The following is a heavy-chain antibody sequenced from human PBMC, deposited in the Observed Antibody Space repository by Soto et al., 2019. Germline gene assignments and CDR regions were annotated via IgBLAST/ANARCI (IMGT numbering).Heavy chain of an antibody. J-gene: IGHJ4*02. Sequence: EVQLLESGGGLVQPGGSLRLSCAASGFTFSNYAVTWVRQAPGKGLEWVSTISGSGGSTYYADSVKGRFTISRDNSKTTLYLQMNSLRAEDTAVYYCAKDPGSSWYEIDYWGQGTLVTVSS. CDR2: ISGSGGST. V-gene: IGHV3-23*01. CDR1: GFTFSNYA. CDR3: AKDPGSSWYEIDY. D-gene: IGHD6-13*01.